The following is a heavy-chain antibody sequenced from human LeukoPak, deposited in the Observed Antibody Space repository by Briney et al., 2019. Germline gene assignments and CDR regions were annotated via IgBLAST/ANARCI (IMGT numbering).Heavy chain of an antibody. CDR3: ARVMGRYCSSTSCYVDY. CDR1: GFTFSSYG. J-gene: IGHJ4*02. CDR2: IRSDGSNV. Sequence: GGSLRLSCAASGFTFSSYGMHWVRQAPGKGLEWVAFIRSDGSNVYYTDSVKGRFSISRDSSWNTLYLQMNSLRAEDTAVYYCARVMGRYCSSTSCYVDYWGQGTLVTVSS. D-gene: IGHD2-2*01. V-gene: IGHV3-30*02.